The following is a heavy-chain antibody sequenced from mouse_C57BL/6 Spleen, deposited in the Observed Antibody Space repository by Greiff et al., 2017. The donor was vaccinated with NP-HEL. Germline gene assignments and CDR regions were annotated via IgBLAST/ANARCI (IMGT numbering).Heavy chain of an antibody. J-gene: IGHJ2*01. Sequence: VQLKQSGAELVRPGASVKLSCTASGFNIKDDYMHWVKQRPEQGLEWIGWIDPENGDTEYASKFQGKATITADTSSNTAYLQLSSLTSEDTAVYYCTTKQGYSNYDYWGQGTTLTVSS. V-gene: IGHV14-4*01. CDR1: GFNIKDDY. CDR3: TTKQGYSNYDY. D-gene: IGHD2-5*01. CDR2: IDPENGDT.